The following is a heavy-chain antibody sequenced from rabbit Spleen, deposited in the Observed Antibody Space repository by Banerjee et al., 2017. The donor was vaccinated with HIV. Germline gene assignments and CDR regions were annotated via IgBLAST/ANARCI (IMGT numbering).Heavy chain of an antibody. CDR3: ARDAGSGAYIDGYFNL. CDR2: IDTGSGIT. Sequence: QEQLEESGGDLVKPGASLALTCTASGFSFSSGADMCWVRQAPEKGLEWIACIDTGSGITYYASWAKGRFTCSKASSTTVTLQMTSLTVADTATYFCARDAGSGAYIDGYFNLWGPGTLVTVS. D-gene: IGHD8-1*01. CDR1: GFSFSSGAD. V-gene: IGHV1S45*01. J-gene: IGHJ4*01.